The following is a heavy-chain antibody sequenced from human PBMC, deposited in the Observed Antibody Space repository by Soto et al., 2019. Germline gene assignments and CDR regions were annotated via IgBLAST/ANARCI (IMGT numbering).Heavy chain of an antibody. V-gene: IGHV4-30-2*01. CDR1: GGYISGGYYS. Sequence: SETLSLTCAVSGGYISGGYYSWSWIWQPPGKGLEWIGFIYNSGSTYYNSSLKSRVTISVDRSKNHFFLNLTSVTAADTAVEDCARGGGYDAFDVWGQGIQVTVSS. CDR2: IYNSGST. D-gene: IGHD2-15*01. CDR3: ARGGGYDAFDV. J-gene: IGHJ4*02.